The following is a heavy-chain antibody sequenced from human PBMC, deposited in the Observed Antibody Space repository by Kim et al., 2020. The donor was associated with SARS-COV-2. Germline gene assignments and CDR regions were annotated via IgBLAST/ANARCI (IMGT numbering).Heavy chain of an antibody. D-gene: IGHD3-22*01. CDR3: ARYYYDSSGYYYVYNWFDP. J-gene: IGHJ5*02. V-gene: IGHV1-69*13. Sequence: SVKVSCKASGGTFSSYAISWVRQAPGQGLEWMGGIIPIFGTANYAQKFQGRVTITADESTSTAYMELSSLRSEDTAVYYCARYYYDSSGYYYVYNWFDPWGQGTLVTVSS. CDR2: IIPIFGTA. CDR1: GGTFSSYA.